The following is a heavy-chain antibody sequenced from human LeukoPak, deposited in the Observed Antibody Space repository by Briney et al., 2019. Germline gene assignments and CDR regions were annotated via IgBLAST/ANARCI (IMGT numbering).Heavy chain of an antibody. CDR2: ISWNSGSI. J-gene: IGHJ4*02. D-gene: IGHD3-10*01. CDR3: ARADGRYYYGSGSQYYFDY. Sequence: PGRSLRLSCAASGFTFDDYAMHWVRQAPGKGLEWVSGISWNSGSIGYADSVKGRFTISRDNAKNSLYLQMNSLRAEDTAVYYCARADGRYYYGSGSQYYFDYWGQGTLVTVSS. V-gene: IGHV3-9*01. CDR1: GFTFDDYA.